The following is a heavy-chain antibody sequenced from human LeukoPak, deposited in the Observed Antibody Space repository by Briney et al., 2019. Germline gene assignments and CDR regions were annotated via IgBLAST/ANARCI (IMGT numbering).Heavy chain of an antibody. V-gene: IGHV4-39*01. Sequence: SETLSLTCTVSGGSISSSSYYWGWIRQPPGKGLEWIGSIYYSGSTYYNPSLKSRVTISVDTSKNQFSLKLSSVTAADTAVYYCARSPTIGGWPYYYYYYMDVWGKGTTVTISS. CDR1: GGSISSSSYY. D-gene: IGHD6-19*01. J-gene: IGHJ6*03. CDR3: ARSPTIGGWPYYYYYYMDV. CDR2: IYYSGST.